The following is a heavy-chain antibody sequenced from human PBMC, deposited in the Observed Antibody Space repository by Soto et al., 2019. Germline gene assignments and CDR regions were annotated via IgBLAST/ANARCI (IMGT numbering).Heavy chain of an antibody. J-gene: IGHJ1*01. D-gene: IGHD6-19*01. Sequence: GASVKVSCKASGYTFTSYDINWVRQATGRGLEWMGWMNPNSGNTGYAQKFQGRVTMTRNTSISTAYMELSSLRSEDTAVYYCARGPRYSSGWYPAEYFQHWGQGTLVTVSS. V-gene: IGHV1-8*01. CDR3: ARGPRYSSGWYPAEYFQH. CDR2: MNPNSGNT. CDR1: GYTFTSYD.